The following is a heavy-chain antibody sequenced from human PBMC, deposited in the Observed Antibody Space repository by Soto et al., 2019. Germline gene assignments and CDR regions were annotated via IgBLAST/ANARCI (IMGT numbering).Heavy chain of an antibody. D-gene: IGHD3-3*01. CDR3: AKGVRFLEWLFNYVDV. Sequence: GGSLRLSCAASGFTFDDYAMHWVRQAPGKGLEWVSGISWNSGSIGYADSVKGRFTISRENAKNSLYLQMNSLRAEDTALYYCAKGVRFLEWLFNYVDVWGKGTSVPVSS. V-gene: IGHV3-9*01. CDR1: GFTFDDYA. CDR2: ISWNSGSI. J-gene: IGHJ6*03.